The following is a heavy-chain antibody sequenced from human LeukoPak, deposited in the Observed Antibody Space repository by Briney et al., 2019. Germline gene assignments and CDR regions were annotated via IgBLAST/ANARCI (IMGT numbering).Heavy chain of an antibody. V-gene: IGHV4-34*01. Sequence: SETLSLTCAVYGGSFSGYYWSWVRQPPGEGLEWIGEINDSGSTKNNPSPKSRVAISVDTSKNQFSLKLSSVTAADTAVYYCARGEANPYDSSGYYYVVGSYYFDYWGQGTLVTVSS. CDR1: GGSFSGYY. CDR2: INDSGST. D-gene: IGHD3-22*01. J-gene: IGHJ4*02. CDR3: ARGEANPYDSSGYYYVVGSYYFDY.